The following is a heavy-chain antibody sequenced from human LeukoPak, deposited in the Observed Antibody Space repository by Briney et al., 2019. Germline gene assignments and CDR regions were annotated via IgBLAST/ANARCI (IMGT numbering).Heavy chain of an antibody. V-gene: IGHV3-53*01. CDR1: GFTVSSNY. CDR3: ARDVCSSTSCYDY. Sequence: GGSLRLSCAASGFTVSSNYMNWVRQAPGKGLEWVSVIYSGGSTYYADSVKGRFTISRDNSKNTLYLQMNSLRVEGTAVYYCARDVCSSTSCYDYWGQGTLVTVSS. CDR2: IYSGGST. D-gene: IGHD2-2*01. J-gene: IGHJ4*02.